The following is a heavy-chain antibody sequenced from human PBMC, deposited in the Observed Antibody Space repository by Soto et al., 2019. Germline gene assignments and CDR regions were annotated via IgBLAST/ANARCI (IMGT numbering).Heavy chain of an antibody. CDR2: INAGNGNT. J-gene: IGHJ3*02. Sequence: QVQLVQSGAEVKKPGASVKVSCKASGYTFTRHAMHWVRQASGQRLEWMGWINAGNGNTKYSQNFQGRVTITRDTSASTAYMELSSLTSEDTAVYYCAREYYYGSGSWDAFDIWGQGTMVTVSS. CDR3: AREYYYGSGSWDAFDI. D-gene: IGHD3-10*01. CDR1: GYTFTRHA. V-gene: IGHV1-3*01.